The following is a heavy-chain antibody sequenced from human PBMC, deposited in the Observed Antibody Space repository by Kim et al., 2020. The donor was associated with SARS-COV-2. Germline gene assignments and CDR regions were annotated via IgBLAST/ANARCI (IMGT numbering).Heavy chain of an antibody. V-gene: IGHV3-23*01. D-gene: IGHD6-13*01. CDR3: AKDLLAAASADYYYYYGMDV. Sequence: RFTISRDNSKNTLYLQMNSLRAEDTAVYYCAKDLLAAASADYYYYYGMDVWGQGTTVTVSS. J-gene: IGHJ6*02.